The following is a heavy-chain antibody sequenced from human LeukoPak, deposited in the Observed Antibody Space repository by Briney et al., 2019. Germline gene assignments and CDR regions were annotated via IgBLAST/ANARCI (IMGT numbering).Heavy chain of an antibody. J-gene: IGHJ4*02. V-gene: IGHV1-2*02. CDR1: GYTFTGYY. Sequence: ASVKVSCKASGYTFTGYYMHWVRQAPGQGLEWMGWINPNSGGTNYAQKFQGRVTMTRDTSISTAYMELSRLRSDDTAVYYCATRSTNDYVSFDCWGQGTLVTVSS. D-gene: IGHD4-17*01. CDR3: ATRSTNDYVSFDC. CDR2: INPNSGGT.